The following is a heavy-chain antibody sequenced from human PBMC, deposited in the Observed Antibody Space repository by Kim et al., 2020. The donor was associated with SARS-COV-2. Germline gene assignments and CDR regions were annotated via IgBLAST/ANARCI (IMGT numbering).Heavy chain of an antibody. Sequence: ASVKVSCKASGYTFTNYGIGWVRQAPGQGPEWMGWTSGHNDYTNYAQKFQGRVTMTTDTSTSTAYVEVRSLRSDDTAVYYCTRVGGVVPAGDYWGQGTLV. CDR3: TRVGGVVPAGDY. D-gene: IGHD2-2*01. V-gene: IGHV1-18*04. CDR2: TSGHNDYT. J-gene: IGHJ4*02. CDR1: GYTFTNYG.